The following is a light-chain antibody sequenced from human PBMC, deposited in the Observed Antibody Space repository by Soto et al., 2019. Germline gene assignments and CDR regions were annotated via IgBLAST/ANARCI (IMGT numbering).Light chain of an antibody. Sequence: QSALTQPASVSGSPGQSITISCTGTSSDVGYYDYVSWYRQHPGKAPKLMIYDVSNRASGASDRFSGSKSGNTASLTISGLQADDEADYFCSSYTTSNTLVFGTGTKLTVL. CDR1: SSDVGYYDY. V-gene: IGLV2-14*03. J-gene: IGLJ1*01. CDR2: DVS. CDR3: SSYTTSNTLV.